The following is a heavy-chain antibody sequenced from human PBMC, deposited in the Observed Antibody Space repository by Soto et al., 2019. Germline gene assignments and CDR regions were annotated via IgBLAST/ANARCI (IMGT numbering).Heavy chain of an antibody. J-gene: IGHJ4*02. D-gene: IGHD4-17*01. V-gene: IGHV4-59*01. CDR1: GSSISPFY. Sequence: QVQLQESGPGLLKPSETLSLTCTVSGSSISPFYWSWIRQPPGKGLEWIGYIYYTGSTRYNPSLKRRVPLSLGTPRNQLSLNLTSATAADTAVYYCTRVGGYYGDYPNFDYWGPGTLVAVSS. CDR3: TRVGGYYGDYPNFDY. CDR2: IYYTGST.